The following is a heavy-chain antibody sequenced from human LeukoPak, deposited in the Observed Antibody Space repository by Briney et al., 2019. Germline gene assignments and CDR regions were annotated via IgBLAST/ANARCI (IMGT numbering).Heavy chain of an antibody. D-gene: IGHD6-19*01. J-gene: IGHJ4*02. Sequence: SGGSLRLACAASGFTFSDIGMSWVGQAPGKGLEWVSSISSSSSYIYYADSVKGRFTISRDNAKNSLYLQMNSLRAEDTAVYYCACAGYSSGWLLYYFDYWGQGTLVTVSS. CDR2: ISSSSSYI. V-gene: IGHV3-21*01. CDR3: ACAGYSSGWLLYYFDY. CDR1: GFTFSDIG.